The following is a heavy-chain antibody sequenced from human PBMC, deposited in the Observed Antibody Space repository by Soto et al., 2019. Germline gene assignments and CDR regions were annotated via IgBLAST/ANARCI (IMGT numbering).Heavy chain of an antibody. CDR1: GFTFSSYS. CDR2: ISSSSSYI. CDR3: ARDRHCSGGSCYFDAFDI. Sequence: EVQLVESGGGLVKPGGSLRLSCAASGFTFSSYSMNWVRQAPGKGLEWVSSISSSSSYIYYADSVKGRFTISRDNAKNSLYLQMNSLRAEDTAVYYCARDRHCSGGSCYFDAFDIWGQGTMVTVSS. J-gene: IGHJ3*02. V-gene: IGHV3-21*01. D-gene: IGHD2-15*01.